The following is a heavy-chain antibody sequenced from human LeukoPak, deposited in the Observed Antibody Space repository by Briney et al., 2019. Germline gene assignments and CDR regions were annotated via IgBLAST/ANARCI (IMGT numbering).Heavy chain of an antibody. V-gene: IGHV3-30-3*01. CDR2: ISYDGSNK. CDR3: ARGLGSFDY. D-gene: IGHD3-16*01. Sequence: GRSLSLSCAASGFTFSSYAMHWVRQAPGKGLEWVAVISYDGSNKYYADSVKGRFTISRDNSKNTLYLQMNSLRAEDTAVYYCARGLGSFDYW. CDR1: GFTFSSYA. J-gene: IGHJ4*01.